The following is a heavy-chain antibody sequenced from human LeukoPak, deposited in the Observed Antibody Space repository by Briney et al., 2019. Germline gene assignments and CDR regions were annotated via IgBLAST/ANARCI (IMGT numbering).Heavy chain of an antibody. J-gene: IGHJ4*02. CDR1: GFNFSDHY. CDR2: ISSGSTYT. V-gene: IGHV3-11*05. Sequence: KAGRSLRLSCEVSGFNFSDHYMSWIRQAPGKWLEWVSSISSGSTYTNYADSVEGRFTISRDNAKNSLYLQMNSLRAEDTAVYYCARVDYGGDYFDYWGQGTLVTVSS. CDR3: ARVDYGGDYFDY. D-gene: IGHD4-23*01.